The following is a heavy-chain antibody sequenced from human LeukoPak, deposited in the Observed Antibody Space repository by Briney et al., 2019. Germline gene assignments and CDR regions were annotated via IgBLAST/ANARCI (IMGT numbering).Heavy chain of an antibody. CDR1: GGSTSSDH. J-gene: IGHJ4*02. V-gene: IGHV4-59*08. Sequence: SETLSLTCTVSGGSTSSDHWSWIRQPPEKGLEWIGCISYRGSTNYNPSLKSRVTISVDTSKKHFTLKLTSVTAADTGVYYCARGRGLGVITPYSDSWGQGTLVTVSS. CDR3: ARGRGLGVITPYSDS. D-gene: IGHD3-16*02. CDR2: ISYRGST.